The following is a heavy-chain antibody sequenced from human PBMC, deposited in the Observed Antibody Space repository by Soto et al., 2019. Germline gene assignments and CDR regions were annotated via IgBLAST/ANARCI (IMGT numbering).Heavy chain of an antibody. CDR2: IYYSGST. V-gene: IGHV4-59*01. Sequence: SETLSLTCTVSGGSISSYYWSWIRPPPGKGLEWIGYIYYSGSTNYNPSLKSRVTISVDTSKNQFSLKLSSVTAADTAVYYCARANDYSTLYYYYGMDVWGQGTTVTVSS. CDR1: GGSISSYY. D-gene: IGHD4-4*01. CDR3: ARANDYSTLYYYYGMDV. J-gene: IGHJ6*02.